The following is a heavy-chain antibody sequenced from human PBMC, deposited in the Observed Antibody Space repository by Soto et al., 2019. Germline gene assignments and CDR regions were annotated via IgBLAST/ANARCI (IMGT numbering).Heavy chain of an antibody. CDR3: SRVPYS. Sequence: QVQLQESGPGLVKPSQTLSLTCTVSGGSISSGGYSWSWIRQHPGKGLEWIGYIYYSGSTYYNPPLQIRVTISVDTSKSQFFLELTSVTAADTAVYYCSRVPYSWGQGTLVTVSS. CDR2: IYYSGST. V-gene: IGHV4-31*03. CDR1: GGSISSGGYS. J-gene: IGHJ4*02.